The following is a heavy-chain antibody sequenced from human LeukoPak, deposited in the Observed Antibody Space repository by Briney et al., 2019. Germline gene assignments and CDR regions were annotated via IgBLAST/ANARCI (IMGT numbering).Heavy chain of an antibody. CDR2: IRYDGSNK. V-gene: IGHV3-30*02. CDR1: GFTFSSYG. J-gene: IGHJ4*02. D-gene: IGHD3-10*01. CDR3: AKFRHGSGSPGGYYFDY. Sequence: PGGSLRLSCAASGFTFSSYGMHWVRQAPGKGLEWVAFIRYDGSNKYYADSVKGRFTISRDNSKNTLYLQMNSLRAEDTAVYYCAKFRHGSGSPGGYYFDYWGQGTLVTVSS.